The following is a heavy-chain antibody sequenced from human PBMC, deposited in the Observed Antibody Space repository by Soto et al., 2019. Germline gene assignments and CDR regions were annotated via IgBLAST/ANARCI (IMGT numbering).Heavy chain of an antibody. CDR2: IWYDGSNK. Sequence: GGSLRLSCAASGFTFSSYGMHWVRQAPGKGLEWVAVIWYDGSNKYYADSVKGRFTISRDNSKNTLYLQMNSLRAEDTAVYYCAIDSGYDRSPFDYWGQGTLVTVSS. CDR3: AIDSGYDRSPFDY. V-gene: IGHV3-33*01. D-gene: IGHD5-12*01. J-gene: IGHJ4*02. CDR1: GFTFSSYG.